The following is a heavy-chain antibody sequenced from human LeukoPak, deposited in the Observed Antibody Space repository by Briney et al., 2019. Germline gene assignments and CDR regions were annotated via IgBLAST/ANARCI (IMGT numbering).Heavy chain of an antibody. V-gene: IGHV1-18*01. Sequence: ASVKVSCKASGYTFTSYGISWVRQAPGQGLEWMGWISAYNGNTNYAQKLQGRVTMTTHTSTSTAYMELRSLRSDDTAVYYCARGVFMITFGGVEDFDYWGQGTLVTVSS. CDR1: GYTFTSYG. CDR2: ISAYNGNT. CDR3: ARGVFMITFGGVEDFDY. D-gene: IGHD3-16*01. J-gene: IGHJ4*02.